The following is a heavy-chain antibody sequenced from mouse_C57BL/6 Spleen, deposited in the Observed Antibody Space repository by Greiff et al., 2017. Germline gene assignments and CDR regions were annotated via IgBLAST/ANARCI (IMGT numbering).Heavy chain of an antibody. Sequence: VKVVESGAELVKPGASVKISCKASGYAFSSYWMNWVKQRPGKGLEWIGQIYPGDGDTNYNGKFKGKATLTADKSSSTAYMQLSSLTSADSAVYCCYYSNYVAWFAYWGQGTLVTVSA. J-gene: IGHJ3*01. CDR2: IYPGDGDT. D-gene: IGHD2-5*01. CDR1: GYAFSSYW. V-gene: IGHV1-80*01. CDR3: YYSNYVAWFAY.